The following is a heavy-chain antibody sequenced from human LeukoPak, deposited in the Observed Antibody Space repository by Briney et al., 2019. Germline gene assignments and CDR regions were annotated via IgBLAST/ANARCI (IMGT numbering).Heavy chain of an antibody. CDR3: ARHCASSSWYYYYYGMDV. D-gene: IGHD6-13*01. V-gene: IGHV4-39*01. CDR2: IYYSGST. Sequence: SETLSLTCTVSGGSISSSSYYWGWIRQPPGKGLEWIGSIYYSGSTYYNPSLKGRVTISVDTSKNQFSLKLSSVTAADTAVYYCARHCASSSWYYYYYGMDVWGQGTTVTVSS. CDR1: GGSISSSSYY. J-gene: IGHJ6*02.